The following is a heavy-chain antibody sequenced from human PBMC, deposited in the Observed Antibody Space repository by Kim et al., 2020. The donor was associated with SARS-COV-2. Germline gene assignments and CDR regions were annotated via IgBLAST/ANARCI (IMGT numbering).Heavy chain of an antibody. V-gene: IGHV4-39*01. D-gene: IGHD2-21*02. CDR3: ARYLDGGNSDAFDI. J-gene: IGHJ3*02. CDR1: GGSISSSSYY. Sequence: SETLSLTCTASGGSISSSSYYWGWIRQPPGKGLEWIGSIYYSGSTYYNPSLKSRVTISVDTSKNQFSLKLSSVTAADTAVYYCARYLDGGNSDAFDIWGQGTMVTVSS. CDR2: IYYSGST.